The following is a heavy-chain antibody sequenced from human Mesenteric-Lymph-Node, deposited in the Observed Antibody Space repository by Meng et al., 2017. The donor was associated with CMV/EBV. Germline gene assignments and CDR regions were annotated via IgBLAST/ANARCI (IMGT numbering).Heavy chain of an antibody. J-gene: IGHJ6*02. CDR2: IYYTGST. D-gene: IGHD2-21*01. CDR1: GGSISNSY. Sequence: SETLSLTCTVSGGSISNSYWSWVRQSPGKRLEWIEYIYYTGSTNYNPSLKSRVTMSIDTSKNQFSLKLSSVTAADTAVYYCARDNVVLYYYGMDVWGQGTTVTVSS. V-gene: IGHV4-59*01. CDR3: ARDNVVLYYYGMDV.